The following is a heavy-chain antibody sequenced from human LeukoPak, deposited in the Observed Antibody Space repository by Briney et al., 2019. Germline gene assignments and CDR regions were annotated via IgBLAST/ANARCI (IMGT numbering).Heavy chain of an antibody. D-gene: IGHD2-21*01. CDR1: GVSMSAYQ. Sequence: SETLSLTCTVSGVSMSAYQWSWVRQSPEKGLEWIGCINTKGETSYNPSLKSRVTTSVDTSKSQFSLRLTSVTAAGTAVYYCATSNDAKIAPFDHWGQGAPVTVSS. J-gene: IGHJ4*02. CDR3: ATSNDAKIAPFDH. CDR2: INTKGET. V-gene: IGHV4-4*09.